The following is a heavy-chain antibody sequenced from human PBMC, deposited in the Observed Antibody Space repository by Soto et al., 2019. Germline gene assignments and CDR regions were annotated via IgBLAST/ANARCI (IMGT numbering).Heavy chain of an antibody. CDR2: IYYSGST. CDR3: ARTTADYYDSSGYYYVRVPLAFDY. J-gene: IGHJ4*02. D-gene: IGHD3-22*01. CDR1: GGSISSSNYY. V-gene: IGHV4-39*01. Sequence: PSETLSLTCSVSGGSISSSNYYWAWIRQPPGKGLEWIGGIYYSGSTYYNPSLKSRVTISVDTSKNQFSLKLSSVTAADTAVYYCARTTADYYDSSGYYYVRVPLAFDYWGQGTLVTVSS.